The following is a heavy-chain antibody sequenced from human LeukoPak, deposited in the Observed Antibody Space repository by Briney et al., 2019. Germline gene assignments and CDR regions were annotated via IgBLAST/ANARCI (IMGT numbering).Heavy chain of an antibody. J-gene: IGHJ4*02. CDR3: AKGGGGSGPFDY. CDR2: IWYDGSKE. CDR1: GFTLRSYV. V-gene: IGHV3-33*03. Sequence: GRSLRLSCVPSGFTLRSYVMHGVRQAPGKGLEGVAVIWYDGSKEYYVDSVKGRFTISRDNSKNTLYLQMNRLRADDTAVYYCAKGGGGSGPFDYWGQGTQVTVSS. D-gene: IGHD6-19*01.